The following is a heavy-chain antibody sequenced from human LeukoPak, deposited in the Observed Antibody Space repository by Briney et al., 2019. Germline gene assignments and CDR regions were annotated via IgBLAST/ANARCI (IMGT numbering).Heavy chain of an antibody. J-gene: IGHJ4*02. CDR2: IIPIFGTA. CDR3: ASFRSPVGTFDY. CDR1: GGTFSSYA. V-gene: IGHV1-69*05. D-gene: IGHD1-1*01. Sequence: ASVKVSCKASGGTFSSYAISWVRQAPGQGLEWMGGIIPIFGTANYAQKFQGRVTITTDESTSTAYMELSSLRSEDTAVYYCASFRSPVGTFDYWGQGTLVTVSS.